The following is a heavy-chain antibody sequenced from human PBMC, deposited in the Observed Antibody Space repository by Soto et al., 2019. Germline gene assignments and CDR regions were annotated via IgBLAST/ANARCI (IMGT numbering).Heavy chain of an antibody. CDR1: GFTFSSYW. V-gene: IGHV3-7*01. Sequence: EVQLVESGGGLVQPGGSLRLSCAASGFTFSSYWMSWVRQAPGKGLEWVANIKQDGSEKYYVDSVKGRFTISRDNAKNSLYLQMNSLRAEDTAVYYWARENRGWYFDLWGRGTLVTVSS. D-gene: IGHD3-16*01. J-gene: IGHJ2*01. CDR3: ARENRGWYFDL. CDR2: IKQDGSEK.